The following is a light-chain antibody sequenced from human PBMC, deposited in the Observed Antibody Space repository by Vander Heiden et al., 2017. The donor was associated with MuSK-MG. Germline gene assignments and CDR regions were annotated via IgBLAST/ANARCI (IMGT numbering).Light chain of an antibody. CDR2: AAS. CDR3: QQSDSNPALT. Sequence: DIQMTQSPSSLSASVGDRVTITCRASQSIRSYLNWYQQKPGKAPKLLIYAASSLQSGVPSRFSGSGYGTDFTLTISSRQPEDFASYYCQQSDSNPALTFGRGTKVEIK. J-gene: IGKJ4*01. V-gene: IGKV1-39*01. CDR1: QSIRSY.